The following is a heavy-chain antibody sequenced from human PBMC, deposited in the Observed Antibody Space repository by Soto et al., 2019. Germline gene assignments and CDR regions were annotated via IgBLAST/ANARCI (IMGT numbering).Heavy chain of an antibody. CDR2: ISGSGGST. D-gene: IGHD6-19*01. V-gene: IGHV3-23*01. J-gene: IGHJ4*02. CDR3: AKNVAVAGLRLDY. CDR1: GFTFSSYP. Sequence: PGGSLILSCAASGFTFSSYPMSWVRQAPGKGLEWVSAISGSGGSTYYADSVKGRFTISRDNSKNTLYLQMNSLRAEDTAVYYCAKNVAVAGLRLDYWGQGTLVTVSS.